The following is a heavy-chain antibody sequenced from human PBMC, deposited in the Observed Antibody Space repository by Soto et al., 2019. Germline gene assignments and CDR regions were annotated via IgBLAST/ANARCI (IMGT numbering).Heavy chain of an antibody. J-gene: IGHJ3*02. V-gene: IGHV1-69*02. CDR3: ARVLGYCGGGSCPGYI. Sequence: SVKVSCKASGGTFSSYTISWARQAPGQGLEWMGRIIPILGIANYAQKLQGRVTITADKSTSTAYMELSSLRSEDTAVYYCARVLGYCGGGSCPGYIWGQGTVLTVSS. CDR1: GGTFSSYT. CDR2: IIPILGIA. D-gene: IGHD2-15*01.